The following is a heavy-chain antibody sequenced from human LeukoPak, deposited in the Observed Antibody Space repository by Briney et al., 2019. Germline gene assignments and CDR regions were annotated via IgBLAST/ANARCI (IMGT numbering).Heavy chain of an antibody. J-gene: IGHJ6*03. CDR2: IHYSGST. CDR1: GGSISSSSYY. V-gene: IGHV4-39*07. Sequence: SETLSLTCTVSGGSISSSSYYWGWIRQPPGKGLEWIGTIHYSGSTYYNPSLNSRVTISVDTSKNQLSLKLRSVTAADTAVYYCARVKKGDYMDVWGKGTTVTVSS. CDR3: ARVKKGDYMDV. D-gene: IGHD3-16*01.